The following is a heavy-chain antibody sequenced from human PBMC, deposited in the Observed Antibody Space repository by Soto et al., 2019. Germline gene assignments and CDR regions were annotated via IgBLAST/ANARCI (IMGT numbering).Heavy chain of an antibody. Sequence: SETLSLTCTVSGGSVSSGSYYWSWIRQPPGKGLEWIGYIYYSGSTNYNPSLKSRVTISVDTSKNQFSLKLSSVTAADTAVYYWARGGGVGYYYYGMDVWGQGTTVTVSS. J-gene: IGHJ6*02. CDR1: GGSVSSGSYY. CDR2: IYYSGST. V-gene: IGHV4-61*01. D-gene: IGHD2-15*01. CDR3: ARGGGVGYYYYGMDV.